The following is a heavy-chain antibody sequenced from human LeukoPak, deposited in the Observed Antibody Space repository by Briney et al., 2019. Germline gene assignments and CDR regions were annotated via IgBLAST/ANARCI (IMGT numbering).Heavy chain of an antibody. Sequence: SETLSLTCAVYGGSFSGYYWSWIRQPPGKGLEWIGEINHSGSTNYNPSLKSRVTISVDTSKNQFSLKLSSVTAADTAVYYCAREDTVVRTLGYWGRGTLVTVSS. V-gene: IGHV4-34*01. CDR3: AREDTVVRTLGY. CDR2: INHSGST. J-gene: IGHJ4*02. CDR1: GGSFSGYY. D-gene: IGHD4-23*01.